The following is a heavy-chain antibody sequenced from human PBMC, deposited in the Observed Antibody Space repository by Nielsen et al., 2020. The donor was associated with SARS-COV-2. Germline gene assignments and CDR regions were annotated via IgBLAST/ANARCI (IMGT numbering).Heavy chain of an antibody. V-gene: IGHV1-69*06. J-gene: IGHJ6*02. CDR2: IIPIFGTA. Sequence: VRQAPGKGLEWMGGIIPIFGTANYAQKFQGRVTITADKSTSTAYMELSSLRSEDTAVYYCARDDVIVVVPAVPGDYYYYGMDVWGQGTTVTASS. D-gene: IGHD2-2*01. CDR3: ARDDVIVVVPAVPGDYYYYGMDV.